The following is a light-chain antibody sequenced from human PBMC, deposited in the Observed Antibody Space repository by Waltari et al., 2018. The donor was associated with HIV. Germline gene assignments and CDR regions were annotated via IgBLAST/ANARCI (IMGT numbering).Light chain of an antibody. Sequence: EIVLTQCPETQSLSPGAIATLYCRAKLSLSNHYLTWYQQKPGQTHRLLIYGVSTRATDTPYRFSGSGSGRDFTLTISRLEPEEYAVYYCQQYGDSPTFGPGTKVEIK. CDR1: LSLSNHY. J-gene: IGKJ1*01. CDR2: GVS. CDR3: QQYGDSPT. V-gene: IGKV3-20*01.